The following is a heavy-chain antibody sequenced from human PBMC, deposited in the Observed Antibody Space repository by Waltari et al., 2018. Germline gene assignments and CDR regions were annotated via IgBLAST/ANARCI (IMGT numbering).Heavy chain of an antibody. CDR3: ARGPFWSGYYMDV. Sequence: QVQLQESGPGLVKPSETLSLTCTVSGGSISSHYWSWIRQPPGKGLEWIGYIYSSGSTNDNPSLKSRVTISVDTSKNQFSLKLSSVTAADTAVYYCARGPFWSGYYMDVWGKGTTVTVSS. CDR1: GGSISSHY. CDR2: IYSSGST. J-gene: IGHJ6*03. V-gene: IGHV4-59*11. D-gene: IGHD3-3*01.